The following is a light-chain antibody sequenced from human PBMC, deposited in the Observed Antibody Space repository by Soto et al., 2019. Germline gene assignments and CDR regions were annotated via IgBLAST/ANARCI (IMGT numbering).Light chain of an antibody. CDR1: XSDIGGYKY. Sequence: QSALTQRASVSGSLGQSITISCTGTXSDIGGYKYVSWYQQHPGKAPKLIIFEVSNRPSGVSDRFSGSNSGNTASLTISGLQAEDEADYYCTSYSRYRVLVFGGGTK. J-gene: IGLJ3*02. V-gene: IGLV2-14*01. CDR2: EVS. CDR3: TSYSRYRVLV.